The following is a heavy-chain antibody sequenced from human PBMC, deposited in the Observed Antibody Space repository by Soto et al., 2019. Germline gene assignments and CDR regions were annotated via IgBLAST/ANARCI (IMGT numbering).Heavy chain of an antibody. CDR3: AGEATGSWYT. V-gene: IGHV6-1*01. CDR2: TYYRSKWYN. J-gene: IGHJ4*02. Sequence: SQTLSLTCAISGDSVSSDTDAWNWIRQSPSRGLEWLGRTYYRSKWYNEYAVSVKSRITINPDTSKNQFSLQLNSVTPEDTAVYYCAGEATGSWYTWGQGTLVTVSS. D-gene: IGHD6-13*01. CDR1: GDSVSSDTDA.